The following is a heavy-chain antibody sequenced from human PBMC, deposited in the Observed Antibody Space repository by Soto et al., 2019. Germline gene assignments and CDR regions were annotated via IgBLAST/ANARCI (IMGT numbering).Heavy chain of an antibody. V-gene: IGHV1-69*06. Sequence: QVQLVQSGAEVKKPWSSVKVSCKASGGTFSSYAISWVRQAPGQGLEWMGGIIPIFGTANYAQKFQSRVTITADKSTSTAYMELSRLRAEDTSVYYCVSVMSGSYGGGLDYWGQGTLVTVSS. CDR1: GGTFSSYA. CDR3: VSVMSGSYGGGLDY. CDR2: IIPIFGTA. J-gene: IGHJ4*02. D-gene: IGHD1-26*01.